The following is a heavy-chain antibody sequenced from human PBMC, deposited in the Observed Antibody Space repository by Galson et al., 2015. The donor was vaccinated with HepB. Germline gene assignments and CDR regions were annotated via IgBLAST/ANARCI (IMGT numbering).Heavy chain of an antibody. CDR1: GYTFTSYY. CDR2: INPRGGST. D-gene: IGHD6-6*01. V-gene: IGHV1-46*03. J-gene: IGHJ3*01. CDR3: ARGRGSASPRGASYL. Sequence: SVKVSCKASGYTFTSYYMNWVRQAPGQGLEWMGIINPRGGSTSYAQKFQGRVTMTRDTSTSTVYMELSSLRSEDTAVYYCARGRGSASPRGASYLWLQGTMVAVPS.